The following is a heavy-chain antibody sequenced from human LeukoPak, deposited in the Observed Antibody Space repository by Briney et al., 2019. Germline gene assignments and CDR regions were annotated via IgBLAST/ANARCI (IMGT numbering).Heavy chain of an antibody. CDR1: GGSISSGDYY. V-gene: IGHV4-30-4*01. D-gene: IGHD3-22*01. CDR3: ARAMIVVVIDAFDI. CDR2: IYYSGST. J-gene: IGHJ3*02. Sequence: PSETLSLTCTVSGGSISSGDYYWSWIRQPPGKGLEWIGYIYYSGSTYYNPSLKSRVTISVDTSKNQFSLKLSSVTAADTAVYYCARAMIVVVIDAFDIWGQGTMVTVSS.